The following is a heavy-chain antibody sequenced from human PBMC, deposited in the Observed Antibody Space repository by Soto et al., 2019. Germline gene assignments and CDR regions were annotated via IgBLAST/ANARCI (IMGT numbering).Heavy chain of an antibody. CDR2: ISDSGTST. J-gene: IGHJ4*02. CDR3: AKGPQSYYYDSSGNNQDY. Sequence: LRLSCAASGFTFSRYAMNWVRQAPGKGLEWVSAISDSGTSTYYADSVKGRFTISRDNSKNTLYLQMNSLRAEDTAVYYCAKGPQSYYYDSSGNNQDYWGQGTLVTVSS. V-gene: IGHV3-23*01. D-gene: IGHD3-22*01. CDR1: GFTFSRYA.